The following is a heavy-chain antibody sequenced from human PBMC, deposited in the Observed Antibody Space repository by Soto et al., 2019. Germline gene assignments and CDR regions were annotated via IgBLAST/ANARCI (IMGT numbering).Heavy chain of an antibody. Sequence: GGSLRLSCAASGFIFSSYAMSWVRQAPGKGLEWVAGISGSGTATYYVDSVKGRFTISRDNSKNSLSLQMNSLRAEDTAVYYCARPLGWRDALHIRGQGTMVTVSS. V-gene: IGHV3-23*01. J-gene: IGHJ3*02. CDR2: ISGSGTAT. CDR3: ARPLGWRDALHI. D-gene: IGHD6-19*01. CDR1: GFIFSSYA.